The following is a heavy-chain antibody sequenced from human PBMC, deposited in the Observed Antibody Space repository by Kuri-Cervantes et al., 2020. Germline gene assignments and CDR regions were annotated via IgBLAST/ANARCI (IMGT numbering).Heavy chain of an antibody. D-gene: IGHD3-10*01. CDR2: IYWDDDK. Sequence: SGPPLVNPTQTRTLTCPFSVFSHRTSGVGVGWIRQPPGKALEWLALIYWDDDKRYSLSLKSRLTITKDTSKNQVVLTMTNMDPVDTATYYCAHSYYGSGTPSFDYWGQGTLVTVSS. CDR3: AHSYYGSGTPSFDY. CDR1: VFSHRTSGVG. V-gene: IGHV2-5*02. J-gene: IGHJ4*02.